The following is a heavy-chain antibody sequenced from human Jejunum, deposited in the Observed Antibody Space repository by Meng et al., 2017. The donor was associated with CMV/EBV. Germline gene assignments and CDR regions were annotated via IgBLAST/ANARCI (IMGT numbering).Heavy chain of an antibody. J-gene: IGHJ4*02. Sequence: KVSCKASGFTFMTGGVGWVRLAPGQGLEWVGGSFKGDTNYAQKFEGRVTMTTDTSTSTAYMELTSLKFDDTAVYYCARGLWSGFAYWGQGTLVTVSS. CDR3: ARGLWSGFAY. V-gene: IGHV1-18*01. CDR2: SFKGDT. D-gene: IGHD3-3*01. CDR1: GFTFMTGG.